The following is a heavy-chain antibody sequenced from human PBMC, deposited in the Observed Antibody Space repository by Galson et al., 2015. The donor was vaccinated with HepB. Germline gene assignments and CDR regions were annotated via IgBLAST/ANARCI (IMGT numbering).Heavy chain of an antibody. CDR1: GGSISSYY. V-gene: IGHV4-59*01. D-gene: IGHD3-22*01. CDR3: ARTGVVLSVRRDSSGPGWFDP. J-gene: IGHJ5*02. CDR2: IYYSGST. Sequence: ETLSLTCTVSGGSISSYYWSWIRQPPGKGLEWIGYIYYSGSTNYNPSLKSRVTISVDTSKNQFSLKLSSVTAADTAVYYCARTGVVLSVRRDSSGPGWFDPWGQGTLVTVSS.